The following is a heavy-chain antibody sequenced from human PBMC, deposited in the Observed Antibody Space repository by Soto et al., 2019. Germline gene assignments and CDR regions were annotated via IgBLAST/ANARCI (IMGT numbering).Heavy chain of an antibody. CDR3: ARAAGRISTSTSGLDV. CDR1: GFSLSNARMG. Sequence: QVTLKESGPVLVKPTETLTLTCTVSGFSLSNARMGVSWIRQPPGKALEWLAHIFSNDENSYSTSMKSRLTIPKDTFKSQVVLSMTKLDPLDTAASYCARAAGRISTSTSGLDVWGQGTKVTVSS. D-gene: IGHD2-2*01. V-gene: IGHV2-26*01. J-gene: IGHJ6*02. CDR2: IFSNDEN.